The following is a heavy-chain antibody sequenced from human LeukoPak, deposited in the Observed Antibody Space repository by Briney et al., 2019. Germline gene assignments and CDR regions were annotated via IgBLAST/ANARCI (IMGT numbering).Heavy chain of an antibody. Sequence: GGSLKLSCKASGFTFSSYAMHWVRQAPGKGLEWVGVIRYVGSNKNYADSVQGRFTISRDNSKNTLYLQVNSLRAEDTAVYYCAKEHYYDCSGYPAFDCWGQGGLPSDPS. V-gene: IGHV3-33*06. J-gene: IGHJ4*02. D-gene: IGHD3-22*01. CDR2: IRYVGSNK. CDR1: GFTFSSYA. CDR3: AKEHYYDCSGYPAFDC.